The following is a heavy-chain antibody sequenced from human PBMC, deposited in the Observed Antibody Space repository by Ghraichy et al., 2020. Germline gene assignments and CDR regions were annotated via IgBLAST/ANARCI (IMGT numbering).Heavy chain of an antibody. V-gene: IGHV1-18*01. D-gene: IGHD5-12*01. CDR2: ISAYNGNT. Sequence: ASVKVSCKASGYTFTSYGISWVRQAPGQGLEWMGWISAYNGNTNYAQKLQGRVTMTTDTSTSTAYMELRSLRSDDTAVYYCASQHPQGVATPGWFDPWGQGTLVTVSS. J-gene: IGHJ5*02. CDR3: ASQHPQGVATPGWFDP. CDR1: GYTFTSYG.